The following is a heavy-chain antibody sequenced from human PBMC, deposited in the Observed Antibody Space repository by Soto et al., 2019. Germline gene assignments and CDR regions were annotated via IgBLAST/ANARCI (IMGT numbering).Heavy chain of an antibody. V-gene: IGHV4-59*08. CDR1: GGSISSYY. D-gene: IGHD4-17*01. CDR3: ARHIDGDYVYYYYMDV. CDR2: IYYSGST. J-gene: IGHJ6*03. Sequence: SETLSLTCTVSGGSISSYYWSWIRQPPGKGLEWIGYIYYSGSTNYNPSLKSRVTISVDTSKNQFSLKLSSVTAADTAVYYCARHIDGDYVYYYYMDVWGKGTTVTVSS.